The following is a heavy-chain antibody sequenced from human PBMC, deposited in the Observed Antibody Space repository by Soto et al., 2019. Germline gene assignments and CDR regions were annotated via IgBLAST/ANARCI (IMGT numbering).Heavy chain of an antibody. J-gene: IGHJ4*02. V-gene: IGHV3-11*03. CDR2: ISSSSSYT. Sequence: GGSLRLSCAAAGVTCSDYYMSWIRQAPGKGLEWVSYISSSSSYTNYADSVKGRFTISRDNAKNSLYLQMNSLRAEDTAVYYCARLGSGLTPYFDYWGQGTLVTVSS. CDR3: ARLGSGLTPYFDY. CDR1: GVTCSDYY. D-gene: IGHD6-19*01.